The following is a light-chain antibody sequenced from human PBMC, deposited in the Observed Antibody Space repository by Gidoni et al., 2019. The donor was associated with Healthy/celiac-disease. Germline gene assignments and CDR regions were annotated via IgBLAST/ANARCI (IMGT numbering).Light chain of an antibody. Sequence: EIVLTQSPATLFLSPGERATPSCRASQSVSSYLAGYQQKPGQAPRLLIYDASNRATGIPARFSGSGSGTDFTLTISSLEPEDFAVYYCQQRSNWPPWTFGQGTKVEIK. CDR3: QQRSNWPPWT. V-gene: IGKV3-11*01. CDR1: QSVSSY. J-gene: IGKJ1*01. CDR2: DAS.